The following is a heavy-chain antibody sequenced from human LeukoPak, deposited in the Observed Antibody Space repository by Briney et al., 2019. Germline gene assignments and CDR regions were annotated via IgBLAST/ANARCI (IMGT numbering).Heavy chain of an antibody. V-gene: IGHV4-38-2*02. CDR3: ARVAEETIFGVVIIGRWFDP. CDR2: IYHSGST. Sequence: SETLSLTCTVSGYSISSGYYWGWIRQPPGKGLEWIGSIYHSGSTYYNPSLKSRVTISVDTSNIQFSLKLSSVTAADTAVYYCARVAEETIFGVVIIGRWFDPWGQGTLVTVSS. D-gene: IGHD3-3*01. J-gene: IGHJ5*02. CDR1: GYSISSGYY.